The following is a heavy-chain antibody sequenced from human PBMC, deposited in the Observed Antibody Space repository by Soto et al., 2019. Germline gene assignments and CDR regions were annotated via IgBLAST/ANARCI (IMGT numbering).Heavy chain of an antibody. D-gene: IGHD2-2*01. CDR2: TNAGNGNT. Sequence: QVQLVQSGAEVEKPGASVQVSCKASGYTFTNYAVHWVRQAPGQRLEWMGWTNAGNGNTRFSQNLQGRVPITRDTSARTVYMELSSLRSEDTAVYYCARGHLAVVPVTSWSDHMDVWGKGTTVTVSS. CDR1: GYTFTNYA. V-gene: IGHV1-3*01. CDR3: ARGHLAVVPVTSWSDHMDV. J-gene: IGHJ6*03.